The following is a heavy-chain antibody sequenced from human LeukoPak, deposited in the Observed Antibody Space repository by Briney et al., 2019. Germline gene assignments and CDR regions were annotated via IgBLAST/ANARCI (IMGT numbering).Heavy chain of an antibody. Sequence: GGSLRLSCAASGYTFSSYWMHWVRQAPGKGLVWVSRINGDGSSTTYADFVKGRFTISRDNAKNTLHLQMNSLRAEDTAVYYCARGGGYSYGTPSGWWGQGTLVTVSS. V-gene: IGHV3-74*01. J-gene: IGHJ4*02. CDR3: ARGGGYSYGTPSGW. CDR2: INGDGSST. CDR1: GYTFSSYW. D-gene: IGHD5-18*01.